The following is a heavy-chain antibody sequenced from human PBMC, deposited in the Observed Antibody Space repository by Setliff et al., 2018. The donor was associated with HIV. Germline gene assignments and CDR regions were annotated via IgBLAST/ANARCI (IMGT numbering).Heavy chain of an antibody. Sequence: PSETLSLTCAVYGGSFSDNYWSWIRQPPGKGLEWIGEIIHSGSINYNPSLKSRVTISVDTYNNQFSLKLSSVTAADTAVYYCARDKTAVPRDVDAFDIWGQGTMVTVSS. CDR3: ARDKTAVPRDVDAFDI. D-gene: IGHD6-13*01. CDR1: GGSFSDNY. J-gene: IGHJ3*02. CDR2: IIHSGSI. V-gene: IGHV4-34*12.